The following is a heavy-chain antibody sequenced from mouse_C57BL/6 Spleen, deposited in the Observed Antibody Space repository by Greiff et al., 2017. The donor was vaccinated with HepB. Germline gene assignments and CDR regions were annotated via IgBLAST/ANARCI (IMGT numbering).Heavy chain of an antibody. V-gene: IGHV1-85*01. CDR2: IYPRDGST. CDR3: ARGYYYGSSSAWFAY. CDR1: GYTFTSYD. D-gene: IGHD1-1*01. J-gene: IGHJ3*01. Sequence: VQRVESGPELVKPGASVKLSCKASGYTFTSYDINWVKQRPGQGLEWIGWIYPRDGSTKYNEKFKGKATLTVDTSSSTAYMELHSLTSEDSAVYFCARGYYYGSSSAWFAYWGQGTLVTVSA.